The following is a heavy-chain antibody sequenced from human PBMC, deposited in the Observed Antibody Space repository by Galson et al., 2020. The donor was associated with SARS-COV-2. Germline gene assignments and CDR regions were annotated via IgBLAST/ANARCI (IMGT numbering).Heavy chain of an antibody. CDR3: ARGGYSYGYEDWFDP. D-gene: IGHD5-18*01. CDR2: MNPNSSNT. Sequence: ASVKVSCKASGYTFTSYDINWVRQATGQGLEWMGWMNPNSSNTGHAQKFQGRVTMTRNTSISTAYMELSSLRSEDTAVYYCARGGYSYGYEDWFDPWGQGTLVTVSS. V-gene: IGHV1-8*01. CDR1: GYTFTSYD. J-gene: IGHJ5*02.